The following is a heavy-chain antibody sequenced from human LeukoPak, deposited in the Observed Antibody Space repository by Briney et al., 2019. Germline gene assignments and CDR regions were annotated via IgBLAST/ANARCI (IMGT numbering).Heavy chain of an antibody. V-gene: IGHV3-21*01. D-gene: IGHD3-22*01. J-gene: IGHJ4*02. Sequence: PGGSLRLSCAASGFTFSSYSMNWVRQAPGKGLEWVSSISTSSSYINYADSVKGRFTISRDNAKNSLYLQMNSLRAEDTAVYYCARDYYDSSGYDYWGQGTLVTVSS. CDR2: ISTSSSYI. CDR3: ARDYYDSSGYDY. CDR1: GFTFSSYS.